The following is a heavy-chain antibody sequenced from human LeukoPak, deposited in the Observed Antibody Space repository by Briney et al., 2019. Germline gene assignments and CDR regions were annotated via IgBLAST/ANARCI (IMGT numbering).Heavy chain of an antibody. V-gene: IGHV5-51*01. CDR2: ICPGDSDT. CDR3: ARLYYSSSSPSDY. D-gene: IGHD6-6*01. Sequence: GESLKISCKGSGYSFTSYWIGWVRQMPGKGLEWMGIICPGDSDTRYSPSFEAKLTISAHKSISTAYLKWRSLTASDTAMYHCARLYYSSSSPSDYWGQGTLVTVSS. CDR1: GYSFTSYW. J-gene: IGHJ4*02.